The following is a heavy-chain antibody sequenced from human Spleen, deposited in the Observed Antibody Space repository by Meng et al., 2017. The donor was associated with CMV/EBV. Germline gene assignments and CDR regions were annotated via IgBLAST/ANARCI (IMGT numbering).Heavy chain of an antibody. D-gene: IGHD3-22*01. CDR3: ARANYYDSSGSPNY. CDR2: INSDGSST. V-gene: IGHV3-74*01. J-gene: IGHJ4*02. Sequence: SGFTFSSYWMHWVRQAPGKGLVWVSRINSDGSSTSYADSVKGRFTISRDNAKNTLYLRMNSLRAEDTAVYYCARANYYDSSGSPNYWGQGTLVTVSS. CDR1: GFTFSSYW.